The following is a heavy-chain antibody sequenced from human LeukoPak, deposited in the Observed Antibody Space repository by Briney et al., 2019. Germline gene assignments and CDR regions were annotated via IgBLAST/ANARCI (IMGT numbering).Heavy chain of an antibody. CDR1: GYTFTGYY. Sequence: ASVKVSCKASGYTFTGYYMHWVRQAPGQGLEWMGWINPNSGGTNYAQKFQGRVTMTRDTSISTAYMELSRLRSDDTAVYYCARAMHGYRGPTSEYFDYWGQGTLVTVSS. D-gene: IGHD5-24*01. CDR3: ARAMHGYRGPTSEYFDY. CDR2: INPNSGGT. V-gene: IGHV1-2*02. J-gene: IGHJ4*02.